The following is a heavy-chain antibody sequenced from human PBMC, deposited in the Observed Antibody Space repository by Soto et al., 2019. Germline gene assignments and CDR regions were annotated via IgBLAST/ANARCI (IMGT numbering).Heavy chain of an antibody. CDR2: IYYSGST. V-gene: IGHV4-31*03. Sequence: QVQLQESGPGLVKPSQTLSLTCTVSGGSISSGGYYWSWIRQHPGKGLEWIGYIYYSGSTYYNPSLKSRVNISVDTSKNQFSLKLSSVTAADTAVYYCARASARYCSRTTYYDFWSGCYGMDVWGQGTTVTVSS. J-gene: IGHJ6*02. CDR3: ARASARYCSRTTYYDFWSGCYGMDV. CDR1: GGSISSGGYY. D-gene: IGHD3-3*01.